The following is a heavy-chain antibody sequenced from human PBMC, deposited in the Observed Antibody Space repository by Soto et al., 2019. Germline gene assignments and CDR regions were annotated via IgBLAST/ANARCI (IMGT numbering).Heavy chain of an antibody. CDR3: SILVVKDDMGGSYYYGMDV. J-gene: IGHJ6*02. CDR2: INHSGST. V-gene: IGHV4-34*01. Sequence: SETLSLTCAVYGGSFSGYYWSWIRQPPGKGLEWIGEINHSGSTNYNPSLKSRVTISVDTSKNQFSLKLSSVTAADTAVYYCSILVVKDDMGGSYYYGMDVWGQGTTATVSS. CDR1: GGSFSGYY. D-gene: IGHD2-2*01.